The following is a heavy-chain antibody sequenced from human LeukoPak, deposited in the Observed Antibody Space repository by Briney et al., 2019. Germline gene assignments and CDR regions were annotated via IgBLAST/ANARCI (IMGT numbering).Heavy chain of an antibody. CDR2: IYYSGST. D-gene: IGHD6-19*01. J-gene: IGHJ4*02. CDR1: GFTFSDYY. V-gene: IGHV4-38-2*01. CDR3: ARSIRGYSSGWYYFDY. Sequence: GSLRLSCAASGFTFSDYYMSWVRQPPGKELEWIGSIYYSGSTYYNPSLKSRVTISVDTSKNQFSVKLSSVTAADTAVYYCARSIRGYSSGWYYFDYWGQGTLITVSS.